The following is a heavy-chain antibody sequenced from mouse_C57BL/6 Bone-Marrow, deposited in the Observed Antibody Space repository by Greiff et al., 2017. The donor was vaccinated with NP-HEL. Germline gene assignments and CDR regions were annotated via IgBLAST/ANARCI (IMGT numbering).Heavy chain of an antibody. CDR3: TRGGTMITTNFDV. CDR1: GFTFSSYA. D-gene: IGHD2-4*01. Sequence: EVMLVESGEGLVKPGGSLKLSCAASGFTFSSYAMSWVRQTPEKRLEWVAYISSGGDYIYYADTVKGRFTISRDNARNTLYLQMSSLKSEDTAMYYCTRGGTMITTNFDVWGTGTTVTVSS. J-gene: IGHJ1*03. V-gene: IGHV5-9-1*02. CDR2: ISSGGDYI.